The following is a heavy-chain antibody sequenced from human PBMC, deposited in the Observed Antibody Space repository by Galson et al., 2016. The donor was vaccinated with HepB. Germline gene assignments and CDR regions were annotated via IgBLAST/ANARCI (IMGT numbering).Heavy chain of an antibody. V-gene: IGHV3-9*01. Sequence: SLRLSCASSGFRFDDYAMHWVRQAPGKGLEWVSGISWNNGSIGYADSVKGRFTISRDNANNSLYLQMNSLRAEDTALYYCAKDTSDGGLEGYLGYWGQGTLVTVSS. CDR2: ISWNNGSI. J-gene: IGHJ4*02. CDR1: GFRFDDYA. D-gene: IGHD1-1*01. CDR3: AKDTSDGGLEGYLGY.